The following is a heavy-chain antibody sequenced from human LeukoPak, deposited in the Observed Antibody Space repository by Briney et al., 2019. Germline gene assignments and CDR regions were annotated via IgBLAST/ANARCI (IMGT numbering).Heavy chain of an antibody. D-gene: IGHD1-14*01. Sequence: GAPVKVSCKTSGYTFTGYYIHLLRQAPGQGLEWIAWIDSNSGATNYAHKFQGRVTMTRDTSISTAYMEVSSLRSDDTAVYYCARELINFHDHTNTGFFDSWGQGTLVTVSS. CDR3: ARELINFHDHTNTGFFDS. V-gene: IGHV1-2*02. CDR2: IDSNSGAT. J-gene: IGHJ4*02. CDR1: GYTFTGYY.